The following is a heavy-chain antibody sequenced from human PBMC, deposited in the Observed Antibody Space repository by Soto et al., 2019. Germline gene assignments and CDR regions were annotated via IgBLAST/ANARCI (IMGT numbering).Heavy chain of an antibody. D-gene: IGHD1-7*01. CDR3: ARVDFGGNSYYFDY. CDR1: GFTFSDYG. Sequence: GGSLRLSCVAPGFTFSDYGIHWVRQAPDKGLEWVAVVWFDGSIQYYGDSVKGRFTISRDNSNNTVDLQMNNLRAEDTAVYYCARVDFGGNSYYFDYWGQGTPVTVSS. V-gene: IGHV3-33*01. J-gene: IGHJ4*02. CDR2: VWFDGSIQ.